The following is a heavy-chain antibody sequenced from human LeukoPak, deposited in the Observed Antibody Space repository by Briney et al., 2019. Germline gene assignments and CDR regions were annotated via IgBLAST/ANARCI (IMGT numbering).Heavy chain of an antibody. CDR1: GFTFGDYY. D-gene: IGHD2-8*01. V-gene: IGHV3-69-1*01. J-gene: IGHJ3*02. CDR3: ARGGMLHDAFDI. CDR2: ISSSSTV. Sequence: GGSLRLSCSASGFTFGDYYMSWFRQAPGKGLEWVSYISSSSTVYYADSVKGRFTISRDNAKNSLYLQMNSLRAEDTAVYYCARGGMLHDAFDIWGQGTMVTVSS.